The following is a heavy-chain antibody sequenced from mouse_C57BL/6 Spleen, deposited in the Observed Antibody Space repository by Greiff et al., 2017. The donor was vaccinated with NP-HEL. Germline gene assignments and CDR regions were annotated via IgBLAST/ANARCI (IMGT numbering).Heavy chain of an antibody. J-gene: IGHJ2*01. CDR2: IHPNSGRT. CDR3: ARSRHYYGSSKDYFDY. Sequence: VKLQQPGAELVKPGASVKLSCKASGYTFTSYWMHWVKQRPGQGLEWIGMIHPNSGRTNYNEKFKSKATLTVDKSSSTAYMQLSSLTSEDSAVYYCARSRHYYGSSKDYFDYWGQGTTLTVSS. D-gene: IGHD1-1*01. CDR1: GYTFTSYW. V-gene: IGHV1-64*01.